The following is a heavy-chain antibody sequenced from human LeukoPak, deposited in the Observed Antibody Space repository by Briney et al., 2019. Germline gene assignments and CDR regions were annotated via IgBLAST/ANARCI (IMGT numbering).Heavy chain of an antibody. J-gene: IGHJ4*02. CDR3: ARDGYSGYPPPGGTASFDY. CDR1: GYTFTSYG. CDR2: ISAYNGNT. Sequence: GASVKVSCKASGYTFTSYGISWVRQAPGQGLEWMGWISAYNGNTNYAQKLQGRVTMTTDTSTSTAYMELRSLRSDDTAVYYCARDGYSGYPPPGGTASFDYWGQGTLVTVSS. V-gene: IGHV1-18*01. D-gene: IGHD5-12*01.